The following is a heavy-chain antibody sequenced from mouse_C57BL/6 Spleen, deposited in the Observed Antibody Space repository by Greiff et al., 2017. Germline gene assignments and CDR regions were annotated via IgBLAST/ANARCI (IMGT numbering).Heavy chain of an antibody. V-gene: IGHV5-12*01. CDR2: ISNGGGNT. CDR1: GFTFSDYY. Sequence: EVMLVESGGGLVQPGGSLKLSCAASGFTFSDYYMHWVRQTPEQRLEWVAYISNGGGNTYYPDTVEGRFTISRDNATNTQYLQMSRLKSEDTAMYYGARHGNDAMDYWGQGTSVTVSS. D-gene: IGHD2-1*01. CDR3: ARHGNDAMDY. J-gene: IGHJ4*01.